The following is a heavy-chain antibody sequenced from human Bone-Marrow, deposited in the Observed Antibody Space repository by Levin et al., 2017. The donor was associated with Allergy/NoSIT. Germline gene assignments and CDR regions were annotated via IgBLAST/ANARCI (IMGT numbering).Heavy chain of an antibody. CDR2: INHSGST. J-gene: IGHJ6*03. V-gene: IGHV4-34*01. CDR1: GGSFSGYY. Sequence: SETLSLTCAVYGGSFSGYYWSWIRQPPGKGLEWIGEINHSGSTNYNPSLKSRVTISVDTSKNQFSLKLSSVTAADTAVYYCARGTGDYPHPFVDYYYMDVWGKGTTVTVSS. CDR3: ARGTGDYPHPFVDYYYMDV. D-gene: IGHD4-17*01.